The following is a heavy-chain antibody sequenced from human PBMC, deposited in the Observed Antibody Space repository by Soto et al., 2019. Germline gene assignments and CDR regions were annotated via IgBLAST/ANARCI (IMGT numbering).Heavy chain of an antibody. CDR1: GFTVSSNY. Sequence: GGALRLSCAASGFTVSSNYMSWVRQAPGKGLEWVSVIYSGGSTYYADSVKGRFTISRDNSKNTLYLQMNSLRAEDTAVYYCARDQRYSSGFDAFDIWGQGTMVTVSS. V-gene: IGHV3-66*01. D-gene: IGHD6-19*01. CDR3: ARDQRYSSGFDAFDI. J-gene: IGHJ3*02. CDR2: IYSGGST.